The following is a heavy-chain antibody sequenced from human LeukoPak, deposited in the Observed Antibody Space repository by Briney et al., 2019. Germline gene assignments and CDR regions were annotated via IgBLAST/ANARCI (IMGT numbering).Heavy chain of an antibody. J-gene: IGHJ4*02. CDR1: GFSVSSNY. D-gene: IGHD3-10*02. V-gene: IGHV3-53*01. CDR2: IYSGGTT. Sequence: GGSLRLSCAASGFSVSSNYMSWVRQAPGKGMEWVSVIYSGGTTYYADSVKGRFTISRDNSKNPLYLQMNSLRAEDTAVYYCVRGQITLSLWGQGTLVTVSS. CDR3: VRGQITLSL.